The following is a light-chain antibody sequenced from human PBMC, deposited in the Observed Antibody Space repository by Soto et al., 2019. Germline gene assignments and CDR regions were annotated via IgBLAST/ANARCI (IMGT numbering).Light chain of an antibody. Sequence: QSVLTQPPSVSGARGQRVTISCTGSDSNFGAGYDVHWYQQYPGTAPKLLIHDNTDRPSGVPDRFSGFKSGTSASLAITGLQAEDEADYFCQSYDISLSGVVFGGGTKLTVL. CDR3: QSYDISLSGVV. V-gene: IGLV1-40*01. J-gene: IGLJ2*01. CDR1: DSNFGAGYD. CDR2: DNT.